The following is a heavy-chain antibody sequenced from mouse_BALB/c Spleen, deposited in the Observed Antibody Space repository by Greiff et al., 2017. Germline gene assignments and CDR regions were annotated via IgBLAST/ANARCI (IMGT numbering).Heavy chain of an antibody. CDR1: GYAFSSYW. Sequence: QVQLKESGAELVRPGSSVKISCKASGYAFSSYWMNWVKQRPGQGLEWIGQIYPGDGDTNYNGKFKGKATLTADKSSSTAYMQLSGLTSEDSAVYFCARMAVAFAYWGQGTLVTVSA. V-gene: IGHV1-80*01. J-gene: IGHJ3*01. CDR2: IYPGDGDT. CDR3: ARMAVAFAY. D-gene: IGHD3-3*01.